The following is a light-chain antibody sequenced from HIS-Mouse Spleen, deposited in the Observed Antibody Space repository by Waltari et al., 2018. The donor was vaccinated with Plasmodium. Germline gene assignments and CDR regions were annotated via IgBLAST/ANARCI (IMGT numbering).Light chain of an antibody. J-gene: IGKJ4*01. Sequence: EIVLTQSPATLSLSPGERATLSCRASQSVSSYLAWYKQKPGQAPRLLIYDASNRATCIPARFSGSGAGTDFTLTISSLEPEDFAVYYCQQRSNWPPLTFGGGTKVEIK. CDR2: DAS. V-gene: IGKV3-11*01. CDR1: QSVSSY. CDR3: QQRSNWPPLT.